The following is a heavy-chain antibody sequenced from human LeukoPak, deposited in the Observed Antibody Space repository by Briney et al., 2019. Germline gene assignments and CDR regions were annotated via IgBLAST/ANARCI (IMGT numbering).Heavy chain of an antibody. Sequence: KRGESLKISCKGSGYSFTSYWIGWVRQMPGKGLEWMGIIYPGDSYTRYSPSFQVQVTISADKTISTAYLQWRSLKASDTAMYYCASYSGRYFDYWGQGNLVTVSS. CDR2: IYPGDSYT. J-gene: IGHJ4*02. CDR3: ASYSGRYFDY. V-gene: IGHV5-51*01. CDR1: GYSFTSYW. D-gene: IGHD1-26*01.